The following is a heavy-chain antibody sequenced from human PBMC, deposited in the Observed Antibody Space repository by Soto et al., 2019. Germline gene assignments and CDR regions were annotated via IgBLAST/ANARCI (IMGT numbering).Heavy chain of an antibody. J-gene: IGHJ6*02. CDR3: ARDLRVAARYYYYGMDV. Sequence: QVQLVESGGGVVQPGRSLRLSCAASGFTFSSYAMHWVRQAPGKGLEWVAVISYDGSNKYYADSVKGRFTISRDNSKNTLYLQMNSLRAEETAVYYCARDLRVAARYYYYGMDVWGQGTTVTVSS. CDR2: ISYDGSNK. V-gene: IGHV3-30-3*01. CDR1: GFTFSSYA. D-gene: IGHD6-6*01.